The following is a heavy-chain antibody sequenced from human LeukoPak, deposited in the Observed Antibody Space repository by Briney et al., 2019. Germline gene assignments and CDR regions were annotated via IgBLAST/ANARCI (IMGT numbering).Heavy chain of an antibody. CDR2: IYTSGST. J-gene: IGHJ4*02. D-gene: IGHD3-22*01. CDR3: ARSGTGLLRYYFDY. Sequence: SETLSLTCTVSGGSISSYYWSWIRQPAGKGLEWIGRIYTSGSTNYNPSLKSRVTISVDTSKNQFSLRLTSVTAADTAVYYCARSGTGLLRYYFDYWGQGTLIAVSS. V-gene: IGHV4-4*07. CDR1: GGSISSYY.